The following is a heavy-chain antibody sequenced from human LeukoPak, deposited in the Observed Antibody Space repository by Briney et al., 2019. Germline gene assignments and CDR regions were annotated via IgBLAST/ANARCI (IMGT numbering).Heavy chain of an antibody. V-gene: IGHV3-30*04. D-gene: IGHD3-16*02. CDR1: RFTFRNYA. CDR3: ARAGSSRYTGTY. J-gene: IGHJ4*02. CDR2: ISSDGTNK. Sequence: PGGSLRLSCAASRFTFRNYAMHWVRQAPGKGLEWLAVISSDGTNKDYADSVKGRFSISRDNSKNTLYLQMNRLRADDTAVYYCARAGSSRYTGTYWGQGTLVTVSS.